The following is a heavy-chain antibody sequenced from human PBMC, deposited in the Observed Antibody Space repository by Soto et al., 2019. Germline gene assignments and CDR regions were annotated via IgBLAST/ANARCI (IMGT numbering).Heavy chain of an antibody. J-gene: IGHJ4*02. CDR2: IIPIFVTP. V-gene: IGHV1-69*13. D-gene: IGHD1-1*01. Sequence: SVKVSCKTSGGTFSSYAISWVRQAPGQGLEWMGGIIPIFVTPNYAQKFQGRVTITADESTSTGYMELSSLRSDDTAMYYCAWSVRRSDDWYELDYWGQGTLVTVSS. CDR1: GGTFSSYA. CDR3: AWSVRRSDDWYELDY.